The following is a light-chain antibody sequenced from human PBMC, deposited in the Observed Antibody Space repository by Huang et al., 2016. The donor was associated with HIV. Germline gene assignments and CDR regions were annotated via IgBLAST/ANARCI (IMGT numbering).Light chain of an antibody. CDR1: QSISRY. V-gene: IGKV1-39*01. CDR3: QQGYSTPT. CDR2: ASS. Sequence: DIQMTQSPSSLSASVGDRVTITCRASQSISRYLNWYQHKPGKAPELLIYASSILQSWVPSRFSGSGSGTDFSLTISGLQPEDYATYYCQQGYSTPTFGQGTKVEMK. J-gene: IGKJ1*01.